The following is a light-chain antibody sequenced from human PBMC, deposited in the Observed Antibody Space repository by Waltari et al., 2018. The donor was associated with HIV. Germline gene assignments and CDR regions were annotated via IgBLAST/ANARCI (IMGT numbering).Light chain of an antibody. CDR2: KAS. J-gene: IGKJ1*01. V-gene: IGKV1-5*03. CDR3: QQYNDYSRT. CDR1: QSIKNL. Sequence: DIQMTLSPSTLSASVGDRVTITCRASQSIKNLLAWYQQKPGKAPKVLIYKASTLQSGVPSRFSGSGSGTEFTLTISSLQPDDFATYYCQQYNDYSRTFGQGTKVEIK.